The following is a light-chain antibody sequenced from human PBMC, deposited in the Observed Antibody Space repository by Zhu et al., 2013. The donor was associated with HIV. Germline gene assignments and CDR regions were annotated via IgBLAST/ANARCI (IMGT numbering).Light chain of an antibody. CDR3: QQYGVSTLCS. J-gene: IGKJ2*04. Sequence: EIVLTQSPGTLSLSPGERATLSCRASQSVTNTYVAWYQQKPGQAPRLLIYGASVRATGIPDRFSGSGSGTDFTLTISRLEPEDFAVYYCQQYGVSTLCSFGQGTKLEIK. CDR1: QSVTNTY. CDR2: GAS. V-gene: IGKV3-20*01.